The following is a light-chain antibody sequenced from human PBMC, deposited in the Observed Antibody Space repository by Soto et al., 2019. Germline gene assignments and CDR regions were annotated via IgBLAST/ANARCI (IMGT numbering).Light chain of an antibody. CDR2: GAS. CDR3: QQYGSSPET. CDR1: QSVSSSY. J-gene: IGKJ3*01. V-gene: IGKV3-20*01. Sequence: ETVLTQSPGTLSLSPGERATVACRASQSVSSSYLAWYQQKPGQAPRLLIYGASSRATGIPDRFSGSGSGTDFTLTISRLEPEDFAVYYCQQYGSSPETFGPGTKVDIK.